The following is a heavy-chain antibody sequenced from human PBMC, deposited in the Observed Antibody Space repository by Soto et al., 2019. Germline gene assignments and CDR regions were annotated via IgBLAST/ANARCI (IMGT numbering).Heavy chain of an antibody. CDR3: ARWTNPTGALSGWCFDN. J-gene: IGHJ4*02. Sequence: EVQLVESGGVLVQPGGSLRLTCTASGFTFSNYWMSWVRQAPGKGLEWVASIKLDGSETYYVDSVEGRFTISRDNAKNSLYLQMNSLRPEDTAVFYCARWTNPTGALSGWCFDNWGQGTLVSVSS. D-gene: IGHD6-19*01. V-gene: IGHV3-7*01. CDR2: IKLDGSET. CDR1: GFTFSNYW.